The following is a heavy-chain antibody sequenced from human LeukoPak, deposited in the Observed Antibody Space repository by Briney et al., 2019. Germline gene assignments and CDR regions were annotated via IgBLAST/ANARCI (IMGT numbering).Heavy chain of an antibody. Sequence: SVKVSCKASGGTFSSYAISWVRQAPGQGLEWMGGIIPIFGTANYAQKFQGRVTITAGESTSTAYMELSSLRSEDTAVYYCARTAYYYDSSGYDDAFDIWGQGTMVTVSS. V-gene: IGHV1-69*13. CDR1: GGTFSSYA. CDR2: IIPIFGTA. D-gene: IGHD3-22*01. CDR3: ARTAYYYDSSGYDDAFDI. J-gene: IGHJ3*02.